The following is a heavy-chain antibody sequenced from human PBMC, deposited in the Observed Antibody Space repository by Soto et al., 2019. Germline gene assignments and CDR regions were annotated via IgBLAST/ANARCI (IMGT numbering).Heavy chain of an antibody. CDR3: ARVPGP. J-gene: IGHJ5*02. CDR1: GGSISSGGYS. Sequence: SETLSLTCAVSGGSISSGGYSWSWIRQPPGKGLEWIGYTYHSGSTYYNPSLKSRVTISVDRSKNQFSLKLSSVTAADTAVYYCARVPGPWGQGTLVTVAS. CDR2: TYHSGST. V-gene: IGHV4-30-2*01.